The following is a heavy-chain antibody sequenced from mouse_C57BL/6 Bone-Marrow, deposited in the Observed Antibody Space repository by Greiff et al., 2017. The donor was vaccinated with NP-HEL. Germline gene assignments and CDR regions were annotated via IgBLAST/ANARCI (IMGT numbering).Heavy chain of an antibody. D-gene: IGHD2-2*01. V-gene: IGHV1-26*01. CDR1: GYTFTDYY. CDR2: INPNNGGT. CDR3: ATIYKGCGGAY. Sequence: EVQLQQSGPELVKPGASVKISCKASGYTFTDYYMNWVKQSHGKSLEWIGDINPNNGGTSYNQKFKGKATLTVDKSSSTAYMELRSLPSEDSAVYNCATIYKGCGGAYGGKGTLVTVSA. J-gene: IGHJ3*01.